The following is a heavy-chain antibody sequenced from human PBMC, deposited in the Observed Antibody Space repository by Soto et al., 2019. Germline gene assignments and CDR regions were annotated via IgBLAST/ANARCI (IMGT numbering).Heavy chain of an antibody. J-gene: IGHJ5*02. CDR3: ARGTVHLIAAAGNGWFDP. CDR2: IYHSGST. CDR1: GGSISSSNW. V-gene: IGHV4-4*02. Sequence: SETLSLTCAVSGGSISSSNWWSWVRQPPGKGLEWIGEIYHSGSTNYNPSLKSRVTISVDKSKNHFSLKLSSVTAADTAVYYCARGTVHLIAAAGNGWFDPWGQGTLVTVSS. D-gene: IGHD6-13*01.